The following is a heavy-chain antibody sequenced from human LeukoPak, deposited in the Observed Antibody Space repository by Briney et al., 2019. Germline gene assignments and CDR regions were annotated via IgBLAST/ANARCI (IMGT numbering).Heavy chain of an antibody. D-gene: IGHD2-2*01. J-gene: IGHJ4*02. Sequence: SETLSLTCTVSGVSISSADYYWSWIRQPPGKGLEWIGYGYYSGRTYYNPALKSRLTISLDTSKNHFSLNLSPVTAADTGVYFCASGVRRRGASNYFDNWGQGTLATDSS. V-gene: IGHV4-30-4*08. CDR1: GVSISSADYY. CDR2: GYYSGRT. CDR3: ASGVRRRGASNYFDN.